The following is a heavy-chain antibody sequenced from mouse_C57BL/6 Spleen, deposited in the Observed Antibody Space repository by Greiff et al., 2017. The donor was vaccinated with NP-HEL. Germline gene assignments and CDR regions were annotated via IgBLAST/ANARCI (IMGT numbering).Heavy chain of an antibody. CDR2: ISSGSSTI. Sequence: EVKLVESGGGLVKPGGSLKLSCAASGFTFSDYGMHWVRQAPEKGLEWVAYISSGSSTIYYADTVKGRFTISRDNAKNTLFLQMTSLRSEDTAMYCCARKDGLYAMDYWGQGTSVTVSS. D-gene: IGHD2-3*01. J-gene: IGHJ4*01. CDR3: ARKDGLYAMDY. V-gene: IGHV5-17*01. CDR1: GFTFSDYG.